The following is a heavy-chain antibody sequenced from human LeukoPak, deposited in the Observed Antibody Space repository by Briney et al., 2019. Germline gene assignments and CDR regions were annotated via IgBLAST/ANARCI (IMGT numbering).Heavy chain of an antibody. J-gene: IGHJ5*02. CDR1: GGSFSGYY. Sequence: SETLSLTCAVYGGSFSGYYWSWIRQPPGKGLEWIGEINHSGGTNYNPSLKSRVTISVDTSKNQSSLKLSSVTAADTAVYYCARLHDYVWGSYRYRGRHNWFDPWGQGTLVTVSS. V-gene: IGHV4-34*01. CDR2: INHSGGT. D-gene: IGHD3-16*02. CDR3: ARLHDYVWGSYRYRGRHNWFDP.